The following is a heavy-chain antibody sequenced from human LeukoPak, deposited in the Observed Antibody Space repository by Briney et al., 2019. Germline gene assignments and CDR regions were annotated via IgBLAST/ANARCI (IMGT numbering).Heavy chain of an antibody. CDR2: ISSSGSTI. V-gene: IGHV3-48*03. J-gene: IGHJ4*02. Sequence: GGSLRLSCAASGFTFSSYEMHWVRQAPGKGLEWVSYISSSGSTIYYADSVKGRFTISRDNAKNSLYLQMNSLRAEDTTVYYCAREVRYDGRGAFDYWGQGILVTVPS. CDR3: AREVRYDGRGAFDY. D-gene: IGHD3-22*01. CDR1: GFTFSSYE.